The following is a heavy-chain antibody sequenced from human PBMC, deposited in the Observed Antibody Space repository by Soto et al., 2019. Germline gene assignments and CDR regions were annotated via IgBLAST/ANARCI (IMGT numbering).Heavy chain of an antibody. CDR3: SMSIVVVTALDY. Sequence: QVQLVQSGAEEKKPGASVKVSCKASGYTFTSYAMHWVRQAPGQRLEWMGWINAGNGNTKYSQKFQGKVTMTRDTSASTADMELSSLRSEDTAVYYCSMSIVVVTALDYWGQGTLGTVSS. J-gene: IGHJ4*02. V-gene: IGHV1-3*05. CDR1: GYTFTSYA. D-gene: IGHD2-21*02. CDR2: INAGNGNT.